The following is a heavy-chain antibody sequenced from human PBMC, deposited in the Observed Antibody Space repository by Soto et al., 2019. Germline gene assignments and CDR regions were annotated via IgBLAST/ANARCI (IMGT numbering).Heavy chain of an antibody. V-gene: IGHV1-2*02. CDR2: INPNSGGT. Sequence: ASVKVSCKASGYTFTGYYMHWVRQAPGQGLEWMGWINPNSGGTNYAQKFQGRVTMTRDTSISTAYMELSRLRSDDTAVYYCARDRGGSLLYFDYWGQGTLVTVSS. CDR1: GYTFTGYY. CDR3: ARDRGGSLLYFDY. J-gene: IGHJ4*02. D-gene: IGHD2-15*01.